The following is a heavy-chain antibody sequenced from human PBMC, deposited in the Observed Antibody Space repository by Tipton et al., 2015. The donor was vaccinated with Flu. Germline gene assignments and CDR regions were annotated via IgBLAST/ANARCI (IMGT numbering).Heavy chain of an antibody. CDR2: IYLSGTT. V-gene: IGHV4-61*09. Sequence: TLSLTCTVSGDSISVDDYHWTWIRQPAGKGLEWVGHIYLSGTTTYNPSLNRRVTISRDTSKNQISLKVRSVTAADTAVYYCARGERYTHGLNTVYYYYYMDVWGHGTTVTVSS. CDR1: GDSISVDDYH. CDR3: ARGERYTHGLNTVYYYYYMDV. D-gene: IGHD5-18*01. J-gene: IGHJ6*02.